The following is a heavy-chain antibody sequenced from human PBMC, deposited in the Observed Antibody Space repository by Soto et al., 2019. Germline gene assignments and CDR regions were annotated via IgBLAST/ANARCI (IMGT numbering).Heavy chain of an antibody. J-gene: IGHJ4*01. D-gene: IGHD1-26*01. V-gene: IGHV6-1*01. Sequence: VQLQQSGPGLVKPSQTLSLTCAITGDSVSSNSAGWSWVRQSPSRGLEWLGRTYYRSKWYYEYAVSVRGRMTINPDTSEHRYSLQLNSVTPEDTAVYFCARGEQYSGRIFDYWGQGPLVTVSS. CDR3: ARGEQYSGRIFDY. CDR1: GDSVSSNSAG. CDR2: TYYRSKWYY.